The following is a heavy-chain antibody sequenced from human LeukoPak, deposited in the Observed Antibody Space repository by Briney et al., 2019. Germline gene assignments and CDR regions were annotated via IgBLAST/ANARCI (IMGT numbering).Heavy chain of an antibody. D-gene: IGHD3-9*01. CDR1: GFTFSSYA. CDR2: ISGSGGST. V-gene: IGHV3-23*01. CDR3: AKVADYDILTGYSDY. Sequence: GGSLRLSCAASGFTFSSYAMSWVRQAPGKGLEWVSAISGSGGSTYYADSVKGRFTISRDNSKQMNSLRAEDTAVYYCAKVADYDILTGYSDYWGQGTLVTVSS. J-gene: IGHJ4*02.